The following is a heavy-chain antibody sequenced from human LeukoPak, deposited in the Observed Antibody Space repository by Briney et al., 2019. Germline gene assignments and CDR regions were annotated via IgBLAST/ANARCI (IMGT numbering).Heavy chain of an antibody. CDR1: GGSISCYY. J-gene: IGHJ4*02. CDR3: ARHWSYYYDSSGFDY. Sequence: SETLSLTCTVSGGSISCYYWSWIRQPPGKGLEWIGYIYTSGSTNYNPSLKSRVTISVDTSKNQFSLKLSSVTAADTAVYYCARHWSYYYDSSGFDYWGQGTLVTVSS. V-gene: IGHV4-4*09. D-gene: IGHD3-22*01. CDR2: IYTSGST.